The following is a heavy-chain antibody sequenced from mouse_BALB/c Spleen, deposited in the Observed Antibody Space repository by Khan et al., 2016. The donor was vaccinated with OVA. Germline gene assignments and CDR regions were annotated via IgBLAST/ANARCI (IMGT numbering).Heavy chain of an antibody. Sequence: QVQLQQPGAELARPGASVKMSCKASGYTFTSYTIHWIKQRPGQGLEWIGYINPSSGYTNYNQKFKDKATLTADKSSTTAYMQLSSLTSDDSAVYYCARDGAYYRNDGWFAYWGKGTLVTVS. CDR1: GYTFTSYT. CDR3: ARDGAYYRNDGWFAY. J-gene: IGHJ3*01. V-gene: IGHV1-4*01. CDR2: INPSSGYT. D-gene: IGHD2-14*01.